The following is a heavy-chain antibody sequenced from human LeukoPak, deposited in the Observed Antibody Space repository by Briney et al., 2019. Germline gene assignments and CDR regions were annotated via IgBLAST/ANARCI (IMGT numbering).Heavy chain of an antibody. Sequence: PSETLSLTCAVSGGSISSSNWWNWVRQPPGKGLEWIGEIYHSGSTNYNPSLKSRVTISVDKSKNQFSLKLSSVTAADTAVYYCARDLSRRVVVVAATRGMFFLPLYQNWFDPWGQGTLVTVSS. J-gene: IGHJ5*02. CDR2: IYHSGST. CDR1: GGSISSSNW. CDR3: ARDLSRRVVVVAATRGMFFLPLYQNWFDP. V-gene: IGHV4-4*02. D-gene: IGHD2-15*01.